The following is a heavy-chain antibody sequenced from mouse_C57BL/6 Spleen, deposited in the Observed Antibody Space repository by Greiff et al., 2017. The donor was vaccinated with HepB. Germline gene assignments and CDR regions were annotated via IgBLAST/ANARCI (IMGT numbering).Heavy chain of an antibody. Sequence: QVQLQQPGAELVRPGSSVKLSCKASGYTFTSYWMDWVKQRPGQGLEWIGNIYPSDSETHYNQKFKDKATLTVDKSSSTAYMQLSSLTSEDSAVYYCARRGIVTTPFDYWGQGTTLTVSS. CDR3: ARRGIVTTPFDY. CDR1: GYTFTSYW. V-gene: IGHV1-61*01. CDR2: IYPSDSET. D-gene: IGHD2-5*01. J-gene: IGHJ2*01.